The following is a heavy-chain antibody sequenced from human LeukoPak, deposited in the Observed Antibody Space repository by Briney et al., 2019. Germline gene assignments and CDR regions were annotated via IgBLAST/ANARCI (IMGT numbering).Heavy chain of an antibody. CDR1: GGTFSSYA. J-gene: IGHJ3*02. CDR3: ARDLGVAAASDAFDI. Sequence: SVKVSCKASGGTFSSYAISWVRQAPGQGLEWMGRIIPILGIANYAQKFQGRVTITADKSTSTAYMELSSLRSEDTAVYYCARDLGVAAASDAFDIRGQGTMVTVSS. V-gene: IGHV1-69*04. D-gene: IGHD6-13*01. CDR2: IIPILGIA.